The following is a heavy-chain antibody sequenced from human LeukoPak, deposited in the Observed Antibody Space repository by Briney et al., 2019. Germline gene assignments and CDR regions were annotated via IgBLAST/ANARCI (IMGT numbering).Heavy chain of an antibody. Sequence: SETLSLTCTVSGDSISSTSYYWDWIRQPPGKGLEWIGSIYNSGTTYYNPSLKSRVTISVDTSKNQFSLKVSSVTAADTAVYYCARHGRITIFGVVIIGYFQHWGQGTLVTVSS. D-gene: IGHD3-3*01. CDR3: ARHGRITIFGVVIIGYFQH. CDR1: GDSISSTSYY. CDR2: IYNSGTT. J-gene: IGHJ1*01. V-gene: IGHV4-39*01.